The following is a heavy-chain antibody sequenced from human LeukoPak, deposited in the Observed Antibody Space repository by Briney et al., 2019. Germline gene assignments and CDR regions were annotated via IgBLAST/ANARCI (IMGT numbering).Heavy chain of an antibody. V-gene: IGHV6-1*01. CDR1: GDSVSSNSAP. D-gene: IGHD1-1*01. CDR3: ARLGNGVFDY. Sequence: SQTLSLTCAITGDSVSSNSAPWNWIRQSPSRGLEWLGRTYYRSKWRNDYAVSVKSRLTVNPDTSKDQFSLQLFSVTPEDTAVYYCARLGNGVFDYWGEGTLVTVSS. CDR2: TYYRSKWRN. J-gene: IGHJ4*02.